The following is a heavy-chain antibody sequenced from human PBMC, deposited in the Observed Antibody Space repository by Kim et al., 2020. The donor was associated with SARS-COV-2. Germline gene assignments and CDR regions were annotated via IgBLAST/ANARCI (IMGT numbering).Heavy chain of an antibody. CDR2: IYYSGST. CDR3: ASLYYYGSGSYYAFDY. V-gene: IGHV4-31*03. J-gene: IGHJ4*02. CDR1: GGSISSGGYY. D-gene: IGHD3-10*01. Sequence: SETLSLTCTVSGGSISSGGYYWSWIRQHPGKGLEWIGYIYYSGSTYYNPSLKSRVTISVDTSKNQFSLKLSSVTAADTAVYYCASLYYYGSGSYYAFDYWGQGTLVTVSS.